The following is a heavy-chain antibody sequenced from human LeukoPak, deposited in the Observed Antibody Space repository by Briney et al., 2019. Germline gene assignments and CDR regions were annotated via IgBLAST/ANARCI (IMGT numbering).Heavy chain of an antibody. CDR2: INSDGSYT. J-gene: IGHJ4*02. Sequence: PGGSLRLSCAASGFTFSSYLMHWVRQGPGKGLVWVSRINSDGSYTNYVDSVKGRFTISRDNAKNTLYLQMNGLRAEDTAVYHCVRGGVGNTPDYWGQGTLVTVSS. CDR1: GFTFSSYL. V-gene: IGHV3-74*01. CDR3: VRGGVGNTPDY. D-gene: IGHD1-26*01.